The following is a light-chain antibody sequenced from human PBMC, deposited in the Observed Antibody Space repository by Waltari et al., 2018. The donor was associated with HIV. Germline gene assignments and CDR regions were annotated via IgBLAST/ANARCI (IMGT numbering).Light chain of an antibody. CDR2: AAS. CDR1: QGISNS. J-gene: IGKJ1*01. Sequence: DIQMTQSPSSLSASVGDRVTITCRASQGISNSLAWYQQTPGKAPKLLLYAASRLESGVPSRFSGSGSGADYTLTSSSLQPEDFATYCCQQYYSTPWTFGQGTKVEIK. CDR3: QQYYSTPWT. V-gene: IGKV1-NL1*01.